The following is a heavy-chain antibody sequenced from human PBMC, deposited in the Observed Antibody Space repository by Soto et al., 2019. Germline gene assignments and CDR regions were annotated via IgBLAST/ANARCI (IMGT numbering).Heavy chain of an antibody. Sequence: GESLKISCKGSGYSFTSYWISWVRQMPGKGLEWMGRIDPSDSYTNYSPSFQGHVTISADKSISTAYLQWGSLKASDTAMYYCAGRRELYYYGMDVWGQGTTVTVSS. D-gene: IGHD3-10*01. CDR1: GYSFTSYW. V-gene: IGHV5-10-1*01. CDR3: AGRRELYYYGMDV. CDR2: IDPSDSYT. J-gene: IGHJ6*02.